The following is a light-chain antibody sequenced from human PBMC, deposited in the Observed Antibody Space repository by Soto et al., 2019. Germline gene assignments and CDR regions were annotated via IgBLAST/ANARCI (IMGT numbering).Light chain of an antibody. CDR1: QSISSW. V-gene: IGKV1-5*01. J-gene: IGKJ1*01. CDR3: QHYNSYSEA. CDR2: DAS. Sequence: DIQMTQSPSTLSASVGDRVTITCRASQSISSWLAWYQQQTGKAHKLLIYDASSLESGVPSRFSGSGSGTEFTLTISSLQPDDFATYYCQHYNSYSEAFGQGTRWIS.